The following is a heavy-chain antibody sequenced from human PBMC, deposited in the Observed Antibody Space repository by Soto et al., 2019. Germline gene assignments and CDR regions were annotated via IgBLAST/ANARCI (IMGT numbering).Heavy chain of an antibody. CDR3: ARVRGDSSGWYPPYYYGMDV. D-gene: IGHD6-19*01. CDR2: TYYRSKWYN. Sequence: PSQTLSLTCAISGDSVSSNSAAWNWIRQSPSRGLEWLGRTYYRSKWYNDYAVSVKSRITINPDTSKNQFSLQLNSVTPEDTAVYYWARVRGDSSGWYPPYYYGMDVWGQGTTVTVSS. J-gene: IGHJ6*02. V-gene: IGHV6-1*01. CDR1: GDSVSSNSAA.